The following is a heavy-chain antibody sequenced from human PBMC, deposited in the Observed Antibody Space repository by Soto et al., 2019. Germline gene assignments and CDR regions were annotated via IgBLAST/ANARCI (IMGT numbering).Heavy chain of an antibody. D-gene: IGHD6-6*01. J-gene: IGHJ6*02. V-gene: IGHV3-48*01. CDR2: ISSSSSTI. CDR3: ARAKEYTSSSGMDV. CDR1: GFTFSSYS. Sequence: PGGSLRLSCAASGFTFSSYSMNWVRQAPGKGLEWVSYISSSSSTIYYADSVKGRFTISRDNSKNTLYLQMNSLRAEDTAVYYCARAKEYTSSSGMDVWGQGTTVTVSS.